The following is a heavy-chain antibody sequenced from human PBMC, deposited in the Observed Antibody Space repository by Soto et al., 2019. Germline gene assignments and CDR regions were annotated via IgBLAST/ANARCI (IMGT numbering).Heavy chain of an antibody. CDR1: GGTFSSYA. CDR2: IIPIFGTA. D-gene: IGHD1-7*01. J-gene: IGHJ5*02. CDR3: ARSELELGWFDP. V-gene: IGHV1-69*12. Sequence: QVQLVQSGAEVKKPGSSVKVSCKASGGTFSSYAISWVRQAPGQGLEWMGGIIPIFGTANYAQKFQGRVRIIAXXSTSTAYMELSSLRSEDTAVYYCARSELELGWFDPWGQGTLVTVSS.